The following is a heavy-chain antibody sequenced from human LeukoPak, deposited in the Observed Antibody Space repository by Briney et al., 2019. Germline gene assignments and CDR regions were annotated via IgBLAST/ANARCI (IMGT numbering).Heavy chain of an antibody. J-gene: IGHJ5*02. V-gene: IGHV4-4*07. D-gene: IGHD3-22*01. CDR3: AREVYYYDSSGLNWFDP. Sequence: SETLSLTCTVSGGSISSYYWSWIRQPAGKGLEWIGRIYTSGSTNYNPSLKSRVTMSVDTSKNQFSLKLSSVTAPDTAVYYCAREVYYYDSSGLNWFDPWGQGTLVTVSS. CDR2: IYTSGST. CDR1: GGSISSYY.